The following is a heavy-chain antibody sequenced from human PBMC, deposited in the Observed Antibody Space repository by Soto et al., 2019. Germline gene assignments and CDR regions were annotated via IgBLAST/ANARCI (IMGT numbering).Heavy chain of an antibody. CDR3: ANSIQNLGEDY. D-gene: IGHD3-3*02. V-gene: IGHV3-23*01. CDR1: GFTFSSYA. J-gene: IGHJ4*02. Sequence: EVQLLESGGGLVQPGGSLRLSCAASGFTFSSYAMSWVRQAPGKGLEWVSAISGSGGSTYYADSVKGRFTISRDNSKNTLYLQMNSRRAEETAVYYCANSIQNLGEDYWGQGTLVTVSS. CDR2: ISGSGGST.